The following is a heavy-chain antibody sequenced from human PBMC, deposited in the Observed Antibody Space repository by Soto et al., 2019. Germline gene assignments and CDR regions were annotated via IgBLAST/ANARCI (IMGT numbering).Heavy chain of an antibody. CDR3: ARQMRSGLWAVDP. V-gene: IGHV4-31*03. CDR2: ISYSGNP. D-gene: IGHD3-16*01. CDR1: RASSISYGHY. J-gene: IGHJ5*02. Sequence: TLHLSFIVCRASSISYGHYCRWIRQRPGKGLEWIGYISYSGNPYFNPSLRSRASISIDTSKNQFSLEVTSVTAADTGFYYCARQMRSGLWAVDPGGQGTPLTVS.